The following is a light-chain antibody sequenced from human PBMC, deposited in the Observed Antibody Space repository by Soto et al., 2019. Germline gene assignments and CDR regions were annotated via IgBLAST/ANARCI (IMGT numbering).Light chain of an antibody. CDR1: SSNIGAGYD. V-gene: IGLV1-40*01. J-gene: IGLJ1*01. CDR2: GNS. CDR3: QSYDSSLSAFYV. Sequence: QSVLTQPPSVSGAPGQRVNISCTGSSSNIGAGYDVHWYQQLPGTAPKLLIYGNSNRPSGVPDRFSGSKSGTSASLAITGLQAEDEADYYCQSYDSSLSAFYVFGTGTKLTVL.